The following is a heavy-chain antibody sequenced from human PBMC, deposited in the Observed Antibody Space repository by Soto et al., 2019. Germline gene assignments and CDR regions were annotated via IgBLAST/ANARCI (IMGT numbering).Heavy chain of an antibody. D-gene: IGHD5-12*01. V-gene: IGHV1-2*04. J-gene: IGHJ6*02. CDR3: ARASGYDFDYYYGMDV. Sequence: QVQLVQSGAEVKKPGASVKVSCKASGYTFTGYYMHWVRQAPGQGLEWMGWINPNSGGTNYAQKFQGWVTMTRDTSISTAYMELSRLRSDDTAVYYCARASGYDFDYYYGMDVWGQGTTVTVSS. CDR1: GYTFTGYY. CDR2: INPNSGGT.